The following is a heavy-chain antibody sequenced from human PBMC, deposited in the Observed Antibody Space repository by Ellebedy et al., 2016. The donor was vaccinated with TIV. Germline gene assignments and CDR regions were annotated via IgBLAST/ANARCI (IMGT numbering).Heavy chain of an antibody. J-gene: IGHJ4*02. V-gene: IGHV1-2*02. CDR1: GYTFTAYY. D-gene: IGHD4-17*01. CDR3: ARFVDGDYEDY. CDR2: INPDRGDT. Sequence: AASVKVSCKASGYTFTAYYMHWVRQAPGQGLEWMGRINPDRGDTDYAQRFQDRVTMTTDTSTSTAYMELRSLRSDDTAVYYCARFVDGDYEDYWGQGALVTVSS.